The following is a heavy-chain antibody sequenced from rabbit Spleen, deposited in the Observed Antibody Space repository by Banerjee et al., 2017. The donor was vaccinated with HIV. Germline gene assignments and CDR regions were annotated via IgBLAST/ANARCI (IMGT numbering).Heavy chain of an antibody. CDR1: GFSFSDRDV. CDR3: ARDLVGVIGWNFYL. V-gene: IGHV1S45*01. CDR2: INAATAKP. Sequence: QEQLEESGGGLVQPEGSLTLTCKASGFSFSDRDVMCWVRQAPGKGLEWIACINAATAKPVYATWAKGRFTISRTSSTTVTLRMTSLTATDTATYFCARDLVGVIGWNFYLWGPGTLVTVS. D-gene: IGHD1-1*01. J-gene: IGHJ4*01.